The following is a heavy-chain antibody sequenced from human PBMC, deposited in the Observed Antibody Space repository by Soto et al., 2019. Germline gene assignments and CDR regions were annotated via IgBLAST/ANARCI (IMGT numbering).Heavy chain of an antibody. CDR2: ISDSGVT. D-gene: IGHD3-10*01. CDR1: GDSIIRSF. Sequence: QVQLQESGPRLVKSSETLSLVCSVSGDSIIRSFWGWIRQSPGKGLQYIGYISDSGVTDYDPSLTSPVTILSVTSPNQFSLELPSVTAADTAVYYCARGAGDFSGPDSFDIWGQGTMVTVSS. V-gene: IGHV4-59*01. CDR3: ARGAGDFSGPDSFDI. J-gene: IGHJ3*02.